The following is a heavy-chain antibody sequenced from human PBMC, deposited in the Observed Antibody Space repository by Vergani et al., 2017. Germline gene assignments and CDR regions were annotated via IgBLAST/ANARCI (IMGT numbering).Heavy chain of an antibody. Sequence: QLQLQESGPGLVKPSATLSLTCSVSGASIRSSNNYWGWIRQPPGKGLEWIASIYYSGRTYYNPSLKSRVTISVDTSKNQFTLKLSSVTAADTAVYFCARHSTVEWLVKLGWIDPWGQGILVTVSS. CDR3: ARHSTVEWLVKLGWIDP. CDR1: GASIRSSNNY. D-gene: IGHD6-19*01. J-gene: IGHJ5*02. CDR2: IYYSGRT. V-gene: IGHV4-39*01.